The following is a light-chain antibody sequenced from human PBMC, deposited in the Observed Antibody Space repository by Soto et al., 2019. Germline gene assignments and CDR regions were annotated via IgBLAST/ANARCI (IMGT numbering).Light chain of an antibody. CDR2: GAS. CDR3: QHYSSSPWT. V-gene: IGKV3-20*01. J-gene: IGKJ1*01. Sequence: EIVLTQSPGTLSLSPGERATLSCRASQSVRSNYLAWYQQKPGQAPRLLIYGASIRATGIPDRFCGSGSGTDFTLTISRLEPEDFAVYYCQHYSSSPWTFGQGTKVEIK. CDR1: QSVRSNY.